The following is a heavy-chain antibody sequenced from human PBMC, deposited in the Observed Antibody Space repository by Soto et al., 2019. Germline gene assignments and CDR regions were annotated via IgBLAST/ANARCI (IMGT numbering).Heavy chain of an antibody. Sequence: SETLYLTCTVASGTVSTYYWGWIRQPAGKGLEWIGRIFVNGNTNYNPSLRSRVTISVDTSKGQFSLNLTSVTAADTAVYFCARSGGSYNFDSWGQGILVTVSS. CDR3: ARSGGSYNFDS. CDR1: SGTVSTYY. CDR2: IFVNGNT. D-gene: IGHD1-1*01. J-gene: IGHJ4*02. V-gene: IGHV4-4*07.